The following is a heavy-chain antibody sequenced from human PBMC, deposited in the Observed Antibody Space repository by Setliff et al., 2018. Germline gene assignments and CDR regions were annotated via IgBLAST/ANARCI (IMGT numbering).Heavy chain of an antibody. CDR1: GDSISSRTNY. CDR2: IYTSWST. J-gene: IGHJ4*02. D-gene: IGHD2-15*01. CDR3: ARGRGSGGNPLWY. Sequence: SETLSLTCTVSGDSISSRTNYWSWIRQPAGEGLEWIGHIYTSWSTNYNPSLKSRVTMSVDTSKNQFSLRLSSVTAADTAVYYCARGRGSGGNPLWYWGQGTLVTVSS. V-gene: IGHV4-61*09.